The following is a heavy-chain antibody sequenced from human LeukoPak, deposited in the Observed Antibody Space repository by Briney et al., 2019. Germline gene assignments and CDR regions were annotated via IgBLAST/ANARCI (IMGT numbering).Heavy chain of an antibody. V-gene: IGHV4-59*01. J-gene: IGHJ4*02. CDR2: IYYSGST. CDR3: ARFNWNDSFDY. Sequence: NPSETLSLTCTVSGGSISSYYWSWIRQPPGKGLEWIGYIYYSGSTNYNPSLKSRVTISVDTSKNQFSLKLSSVTAADTAVYYCARFNWNDSFDYWGQGTLVTVSS. D-gene: IGHD1-20*01. CDR1: GGSISSYY.